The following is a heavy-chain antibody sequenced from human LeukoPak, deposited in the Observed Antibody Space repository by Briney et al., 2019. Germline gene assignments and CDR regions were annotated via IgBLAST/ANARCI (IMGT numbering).Heavy chain of an antibody. CDR1: GYIFTGYN. J-gene: IGHJ4*02. D-gene: IGHD5-18*01. Sequence: GASVKVSCKASGYIFTGYNIHWVRQAPGQGLECMGRINPNSGGTNYAQKFQGRVTMTRDTSISTAYMELSRLRSDDTAVYYCARVQYSYEFDYWGQGTLVTVSS. CDR3: ARVQYSYEFDY. CDR2: INPNSGGT. V-gene: IGHV1-2*06.